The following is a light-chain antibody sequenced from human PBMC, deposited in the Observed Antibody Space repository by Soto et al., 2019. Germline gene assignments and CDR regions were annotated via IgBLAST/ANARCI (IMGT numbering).Light chain of an antibody. J-gene: IGKJ4*01. Sequence: EVVMTQSPATLSVSPGEGVSLSCRASQSVACDVAWYQQRPGQAPRLLIYGASTRATGIPARFSGSGSGTEFTLTITSLQSEDFATYYCQQYNDWPPLTFGGGTKVEI. CDR3: QQYNDWPPLT. V-gene: IGKV3-15*01. CDR1: QSVACD. CDR2: GAS.